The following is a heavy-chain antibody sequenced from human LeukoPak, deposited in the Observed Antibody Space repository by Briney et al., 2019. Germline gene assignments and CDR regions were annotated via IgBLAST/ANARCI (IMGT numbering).Heavy chain of an antibody. Sequence: ASVRVSCKASGYTFRSYDINWVRQAPGQGLEWMGWINPNSGGTNYAQKFQGRVTMTRDTSISTAYMELSRLRSDDTAVYYCARRYYGSGSFYYYYMDVWGKGTTVTVSS. CDR1: GYTFRSYD. CDR2: INPNSGGT. V-gene: IGHV1-2*02. D-gene: IGHD3-10*01. CDR3: ARRYYGSGSFYYYYMDV. J-gene: IGHJ6*03.